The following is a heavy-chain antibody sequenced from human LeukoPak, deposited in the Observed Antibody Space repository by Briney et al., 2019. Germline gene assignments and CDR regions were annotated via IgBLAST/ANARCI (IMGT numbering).Heavy chain of an antibody. Sequence: GESLTLSCAASAFTFSRYCMHWVRQPPGEGLVWVSRIDKHGTTINYTDFVRGRFTTSRHNSKNPSYLHMNILRAEGTAMYYSARDGGGAGSHWGQGSLVTVSS. CDR1: AFTFSRYC. J-gene: IGHJ4*02. D-gene: IGHD3-10*01. CDR2: IDKHGTTI. CDR3: ARDGGGAGSH. V-gene: IGHV3-74*01.